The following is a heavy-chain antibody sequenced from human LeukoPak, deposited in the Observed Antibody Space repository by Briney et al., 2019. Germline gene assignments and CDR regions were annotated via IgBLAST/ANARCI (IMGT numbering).Heavy chain of an antibody. CDR2: ISGSGSGGST. CDR3: ARGPMSDGDP. V-gene: IGHV3-23*01. Sequence: GGSPRLSCAASGFTFSSSAMSWVRQAPGKGLEWVSNISGSGSGGSTYYADSVKGRFTISRDNSKNTLYLQMNSLRAEDTAVYYCARGPMSDGDPWGQGTLVTVSS. CDR1: GFTFSSSA. J-gene: IGHJ5*02.